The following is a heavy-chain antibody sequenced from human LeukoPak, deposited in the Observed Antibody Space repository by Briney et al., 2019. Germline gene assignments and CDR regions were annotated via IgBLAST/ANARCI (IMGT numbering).Heavy chain of an antibody. J-gene: IGHJ4*02. V-gene: IGHV3-30*03. CDR3: ATVVTAAYQFDY. CDR2: ISYDGSNK. CDR1: GFTFSSYG. D-gene: IGHD2-21*02. Sequence: GRSLRLSCAASGFTFSSYGMHWARQAPGKGLEWVAVISYDGSNKYYADSVKGRFTISRDNSKNTLYLQMNSLRAEDTAVYYCATVVTAAYQFDYWGQGTLVTVSS.